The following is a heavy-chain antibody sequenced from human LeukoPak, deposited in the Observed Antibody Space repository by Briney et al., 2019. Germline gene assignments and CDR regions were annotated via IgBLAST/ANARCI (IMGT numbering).Heavy chain of an antibody. Sequence: PSETLSLTCTVSGGSISSYYWSWIRQPPGKGLEWIGYIYYSGSTNYNPSLKSRVTISVDTSKNQFSLKLSSVTAADTAVYYCARDAIAAAGRAFDIWGQGTMVTVSS. CDR2: IYYSGST. J-gene: IGHJ3*02. D-gene: IGHD6-13*01. CDR1: GGSISSYY. V-gene: IGHV4-59*01. CDR3: ARDAIAAAGRAFDI.